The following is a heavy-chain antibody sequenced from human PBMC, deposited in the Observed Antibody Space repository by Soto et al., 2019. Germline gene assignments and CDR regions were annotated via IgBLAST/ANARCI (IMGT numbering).Heavy chain of an antibody. CDR1: GFTFDDYA. J-gene: IGHJ4*02. D-gene: IGHD5-12*01. CDR3: AKDMGPDGYTTFDY. V-gene: IGHV3-9*01. CDR2: ISWNSGSI. Sequence: EVPLVESGGGLVQPGRSLRLSCAASGFTFDDYAMHWVRQAPGKGLDWVSGISWNSGSIGYADSVMGRFTISRDNAKNSLYLQMNSLRAEDTALYYCAKDMGPDGYTTFDYWGQGTLVTVSS.